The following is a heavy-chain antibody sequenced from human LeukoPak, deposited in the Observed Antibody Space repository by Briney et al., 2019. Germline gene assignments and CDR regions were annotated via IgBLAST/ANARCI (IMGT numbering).Heavy chain of an antibody. J-gene: IGHJ3*02. Sequence: SETLSLTCTVSGGSISSGSYYWSWIRQPAGNGLEWIGRIYTSGSTNYNPSLKSRVTISVDTSKNQFSLKLSSVTAADTAVYYCARVRRWITIFGITIDAFDIWGQGTMVTVSS. D-gene: IGHD3-3*01. CDR2: IYTSGST. V-gene: IGHV4-61*02. CDR1: GGSISSGSYY. CDR3: ARVRRWITIFGITIDAFDI.